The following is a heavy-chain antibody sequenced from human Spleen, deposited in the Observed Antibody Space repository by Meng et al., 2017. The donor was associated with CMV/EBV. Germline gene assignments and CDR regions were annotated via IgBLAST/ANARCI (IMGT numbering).Heavy chain of an antibody. J-gene: IGHJ5*02. D-gene: IGHD3-16*01. Sequence: CAASGFFFSRYAMHWVRQAPGKGLEWVAVMSYDGNFRYYGDSVKGRFTISRDNSKSTLYLQMNSLRAEDTAVYYCARVQGFWRSRLDPWGQGTLVTVSS. CDR3: ARVQGFWRSRLDP. CDR2: MSYDGNFR. V-gene: IGHV3-30*04. CDR1: GFFFSRYA.